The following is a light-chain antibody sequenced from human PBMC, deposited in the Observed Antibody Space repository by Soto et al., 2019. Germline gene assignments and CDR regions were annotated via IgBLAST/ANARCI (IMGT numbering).Light chain of an antibody. CDR3: SSYTTSNTYV. CDR2: ETK. J-gene: IGLJ1*01. V-gene: IGLV2-14*02. CDR1: SNDIGTYNL. Sequence: QSALTQPASVSGSPGQSITISCAGTSNDIGTYNLVSWYQQHPGTAPKLLIYETKKRPSGVSSRFSGSKSGNTASLTISGLQTDDEADYYCSSYTTSNTYVFGTGTKVTVL.